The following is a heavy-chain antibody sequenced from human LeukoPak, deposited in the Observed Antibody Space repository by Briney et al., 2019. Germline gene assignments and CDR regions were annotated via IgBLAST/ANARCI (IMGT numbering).Heavy chain of an antibody. J-gene: IGHJ1*01. CDR2: FDPEDGET. CDR1: GYTLTELS. V-gene: IGHV1-24*01. Sequence: ASVKVSCTVSGYTLTELSMHWVRQAPGKGLEWMGGFDPEDGETIYAQKFQGRVTMTEGTSTDTAYMELSSLRSEDTAVYYCARDGHYDILTGYFQDWGQGTLVTVSS. CDR3: ARDGHYDILTGYFQD. D-gene: IGHD3-9*01.